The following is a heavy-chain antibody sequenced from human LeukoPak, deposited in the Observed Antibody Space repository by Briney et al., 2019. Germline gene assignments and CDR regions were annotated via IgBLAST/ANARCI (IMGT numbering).Heavy chain of an antibody. CDR2: IGIDSGNT. CDR3: ARDHNYAFDN. V-gene: IGHV3-48*01. Sequence: GGSLRLFCTASGFPFIEYSMNWVRQAPGKGLEWISYIGIDSGNTKYADSVRGRFTISADKAKNSLYLQMNSLRVEDTAVYYCARDHNYAFDNWGQGTLVSVAS. D-gene: IGHD1-1*01. CDR1: GFPFIEYS. J-gene: IGHJ4*02.